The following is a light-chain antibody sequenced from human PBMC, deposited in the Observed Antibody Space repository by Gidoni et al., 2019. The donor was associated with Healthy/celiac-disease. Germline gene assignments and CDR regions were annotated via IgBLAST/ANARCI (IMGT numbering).Light chain of an antibody. CDR1: SSDVGGYNY. J-gene: IGLJ1*01. CDR3: SSYTSSSTLRV. Sequence: QSALTQPASVSGSPCQSITISCTGTSSDVGGYNYVSWYQQHPGKAPKLMIYEVSNRPSGVSNRFSGSKSGNTASLTISGLQAEDEADYYCSSYTSSSTLRVFGTGTKVTVL. V-gene: IGLV2-14*01. CDR2: EVS.